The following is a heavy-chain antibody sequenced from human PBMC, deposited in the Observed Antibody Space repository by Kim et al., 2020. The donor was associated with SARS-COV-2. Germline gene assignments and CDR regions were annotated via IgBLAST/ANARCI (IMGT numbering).Heavy chain of an antibody. V-gene: IGHV4-39*01. D-gene: IGHD3-3*01. J-gene: IGHJ4*02. CDR3: ARQAPSRITIWG. Sequence: YYTPSLKSRVTISVDTSKTQFSLKLSSVTAADTAVYYCARQAPSRITIWGWGQGTLVTVSS.